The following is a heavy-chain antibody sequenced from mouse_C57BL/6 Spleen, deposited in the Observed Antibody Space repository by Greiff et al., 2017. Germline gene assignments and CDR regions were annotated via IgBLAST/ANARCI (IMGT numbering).Heavy chain of an antibody. V-gene: IGHV5-15*04. Sequence: EVKLVESGGGLVQPGGSLKLSCAASGFTFSDYGMAWVRQAPRKGPEWVAFISNLAYSIYYADTVTGRFTLSRENAKNTLYLEMSSLRSEDTAMYYCARHTGYYAMDYWGQGTSVTVSS. CDR1: GFTFSDYG. J-gene: IGHJ4*01. CDR2: ISNLAYSI. CDR3: ARHTGYYAMDY. D-gene: IGHD4-1*01.